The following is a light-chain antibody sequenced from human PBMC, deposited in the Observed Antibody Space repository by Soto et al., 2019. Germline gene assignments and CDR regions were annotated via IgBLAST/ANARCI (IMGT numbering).Light chain of an antibody. CDR1: QSGGSY. V-gene: IGKV3-20*01. CDR3: QQYNRSPRT. J-gene: IGKJ2*01. Sequence: EIVLTQSPGTLSLSPGETATLSCRASQSGGSYLAWYQQKPGQAPRLLIYATSSRDAGIPDRFSGSGSGTDFTLTISTLEPEDFAVYYCQQYNRSPRTFGQGTKLAIK. CDR2: ATS.